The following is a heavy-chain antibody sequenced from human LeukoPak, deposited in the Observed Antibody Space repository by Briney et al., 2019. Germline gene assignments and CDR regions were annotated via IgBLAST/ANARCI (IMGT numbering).Heavy chain of an antibody. CDR2: INSDGSST. CDR1: GFTVSSNY. V-gene: IGHV3-74*01. CDR3: VTGSSGVDYYYGMDV. Sequence: GGSLRLSCAASGFTVSSNYMSWVRQAPGKGLEWVSRINSDGSSTSYADSVKGRFTISRDNAKNTLYLQMNSLRAEDTAVYYCVTGSSGVDYYYGMDVWGQGTTVTVSS. D-gene: IGHD1-26*01. J-gene: IGHJ6*02.